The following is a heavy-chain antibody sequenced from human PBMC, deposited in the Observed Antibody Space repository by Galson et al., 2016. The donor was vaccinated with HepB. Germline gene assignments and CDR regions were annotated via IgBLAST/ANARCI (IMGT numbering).Heavy chain of an antibody. V-gene: IGHV4-4*07. CDR2: MYISGST. J-gene: IGHJ3*02. Sequence: SETLSLTCSVSGGSISSWYWNWLRQPAGRGLEWIGRMYISGSTNYNPSLKRRVTMSVDKSKNQVSLKLSSVTAADTAVYYCATGDHGLDIWGHGTVVTVSS. CDR3: ATGDHGLDI. CDR1: GGSISSWY. D-gene: IGHD2-21*01.